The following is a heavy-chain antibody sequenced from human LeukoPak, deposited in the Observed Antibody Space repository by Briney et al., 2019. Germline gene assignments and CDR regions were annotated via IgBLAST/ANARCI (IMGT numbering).Heavy chain of an antibody. V-gene: IGHV3-30*02. D-gene: IGHD3-22*01. CDR1: GFIFSTYG. J-gene: IGHJ4*02. Sequence: GGSLRLSCAASGFIFSTYGMYWVRQAPGKGLEWVAFIRHDGSIKNYADSVKGRSTISRDNSKNTLYLQMNSLRAEDTAVYYCARDGIVVATPFDYWGQGTLVTVSS. CDR2: IRHDGSIK. CDR3: ARDGIVVATPFDY.